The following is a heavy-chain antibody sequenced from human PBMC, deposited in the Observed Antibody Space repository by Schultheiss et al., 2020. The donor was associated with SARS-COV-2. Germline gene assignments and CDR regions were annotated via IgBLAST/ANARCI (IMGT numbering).Heavy chain of an antibody. CDR1: GGSISSGGYS. Sequence: SQTLSLTCAVSGGSISSGGYSWSWIRQHPGKGLEWIGYIYYSGSTYYNPSLKSRVTISVDTSKNQFSLKLSSVTAADTALYYCASSYDSSGHFDYWGQGTLVTVSS. CDR2: IYYSGST. J-gene: IGHJ4*02. D-gene: IGHD3-22*01. CDR3: ASSYDSSGHFDY. V-gene: IGHV4-31*11.